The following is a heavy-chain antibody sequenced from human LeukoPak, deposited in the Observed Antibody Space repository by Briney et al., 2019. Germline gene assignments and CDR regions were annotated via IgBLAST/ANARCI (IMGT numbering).Heavy chain of an antibody. Sequence: GESLKISCKGSGYSFTSYWIGWVRQMPGKGLEWMGIIYPGDSDTRCSPSFQGQVTISADKSISTAYLQWSSLKASDTAMYYCARQVGDDFWSGYLYYFDYWGQGTLVTVSS. CDR2: IYPGDSDT. V-gene: IGHV5-51*01. D-gene: IGHD3-3*01. CDR1: GYSFTSYW. J-gene: IGHJ4*02. CDR3: ARQVGDDFWSGYLYYFDY.